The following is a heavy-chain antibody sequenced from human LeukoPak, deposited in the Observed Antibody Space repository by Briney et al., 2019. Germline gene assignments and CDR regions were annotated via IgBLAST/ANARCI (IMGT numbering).Heavy chain of an antibody. CDR3: VRHERDFDY. J-gene: IGHJ4*02. CDR2: INAGNGNT. CDR1: GYTFTTYA. V-gene: IGHV1-3*01. D-gene: IGHD1-1*01. Sequence: GASVKVSCKASGYTFTTYAIHWVRQAPGQRLEWMGWINAGNGNTKYSQEFQGRVTITRDTSASTVYMELSSLRSEDTAVYYCVRHERDFDYWGQGTLVTVSS.